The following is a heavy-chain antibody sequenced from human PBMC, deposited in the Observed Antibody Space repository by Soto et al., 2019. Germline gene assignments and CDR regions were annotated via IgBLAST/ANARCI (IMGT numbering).Heavy chain of an antibody. CDR2: IYYSGST. V-gene: IGHV4-31*03. D-gene: IGHD4-17*01. CDR3: ARETPDYGDLSSPSGYYGMDV. Sequence: TLSLTCTVSGGSISSGGYYWSWIRQHPGKGLEWIGYIYYSGSTYYNPSLKSRVTISVDTSKNQFSLKLSSVTAADTAVYYCARETPDYGDLSSPSGYYGMDVWGQGTTVTVSS. J-gene: IGHJ6*02. CDR1: GGSISSGGYY.